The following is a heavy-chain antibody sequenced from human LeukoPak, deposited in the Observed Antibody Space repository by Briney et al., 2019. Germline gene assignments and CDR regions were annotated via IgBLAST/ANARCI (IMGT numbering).Heavy chain of an antibody. CDR1: GFTFSSFA. Sequence: GGSLRLSCAASGFTFSSFAMHGVRQTPGKGLEWVAVVSYDGSQTYYAGSVKGRFTISRDNSKNTLYLQMNSLRAEDTALYNCGRWGDAGSGNYNAFDIWGQGTMVTVSS. V-gene: IGHV3-30-3*01. CDR3: GRWGDAGSGNYNAFDI. D-gene: IGHD3-22*01. CDR2: VSYDGSQT. J-gene: IGHJ3*02.